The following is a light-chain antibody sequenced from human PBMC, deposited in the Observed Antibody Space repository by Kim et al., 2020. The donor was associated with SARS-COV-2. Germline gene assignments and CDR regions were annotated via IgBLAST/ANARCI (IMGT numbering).Light chain of an antibody. CDR2: YDT. Sequence: QGKTARITCGENSIGLQSVHWYQQKPGQAPVLVIYYDTDRPAGIPARFSGSNSGNTATLTISRVEAGDEADYYCQVWDTGSDHPIFGGGTQLTVL. CDR1: SIGLQS. J-gene: IGLJ2*01. V-gene: IGLV3-21*04. CDR3: QVWDTGSDHPI.